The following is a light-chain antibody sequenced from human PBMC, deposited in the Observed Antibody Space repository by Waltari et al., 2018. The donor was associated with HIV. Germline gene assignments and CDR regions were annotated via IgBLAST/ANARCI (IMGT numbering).Light chain of an antibody. V-gene: IGLV2-23*02. CDR3: CSDAGSSNVV. CDR1: STNIGSYTL. J-gene: IGLJ2*01. CDR2: EVN. Sequence: QSALTQSASVSGSPGQSITISCTGTSTNIGSYTLVSWYQQHPGKAPKVIIYEVNKRPSGVSNRFSGSTSGSTASLTISGLQAEDEADYYCCSDAGSSNVVFGGGTKLTVL.